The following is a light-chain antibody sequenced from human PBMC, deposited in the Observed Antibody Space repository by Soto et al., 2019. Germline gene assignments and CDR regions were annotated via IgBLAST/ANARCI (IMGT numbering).Light chain of an antibody. CDR1: SSDVGAYDF. CDR3: NSFTSDSTDV. J-gene: IGLJ1*01. V-gene: IGLV2-14*01. Sequence: QSVLTQPASVSGSPGQSITISCTGTSSDVGAYDFVSWYQQHPGKAPKLMIFGVSNRPSGVSDRFSGSKSGNTASLTISGLQAEDEADYYCNSFTSDSTDVFGTGTKVTVL. CDR2: GVS.